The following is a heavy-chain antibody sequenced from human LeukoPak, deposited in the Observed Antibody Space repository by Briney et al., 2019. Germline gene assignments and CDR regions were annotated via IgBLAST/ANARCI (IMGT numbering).Heavy chain of an antibody. CDR2: IYYSGST. CDR1: GGSISSGDYY. J-gene: IGHJ6*03. Sequence: SETLSLTCTVSGGSISSGDYYWGWIRQPPGKGLERIGYIYYSGSTYYNPSLKSRVTISVDTSKNQFSLKLSSVTAADTAVYYCARESSSWDYYYYYMDVWGKGTTVTVSS. CDR3: ARESSSWDYYYYYMDV. D-gene: IGHD6-13*01. V-gene: IGHV4-30-4*01.